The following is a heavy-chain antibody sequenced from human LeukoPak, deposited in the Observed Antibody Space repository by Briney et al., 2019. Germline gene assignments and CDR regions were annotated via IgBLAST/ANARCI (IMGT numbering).Heavy chain of an antibody. CDR3: ARDQSGSYIFDY. CDR1: GDSISSYY. Sequence: SETLSLACTVFGDSISSYYWSWIRQPPGKGLEWIGSIYYSGITSYNPSLKSRVIISVHTSKNQFSLKLSSVTAADAAVYYCARDQSGSYIFDYWGQGTLVTVSS. CDR2: IYYSGIT. V-gene: IGHV4-59*01. D-gene: IGHD1-26*01. J-gene: IGHJ4*02.